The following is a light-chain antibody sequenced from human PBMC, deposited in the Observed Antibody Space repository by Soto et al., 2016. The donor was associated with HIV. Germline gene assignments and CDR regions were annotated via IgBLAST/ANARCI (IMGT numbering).Light chain of an antibody. CDR3: QAWDTSTAV. J-gene: IGLJ1*01. CDR1: NLGDKY. CDR2: QDS. V-gene: IGLV3-1*01. Sequence: SYELTQPPSVSVSPGQTASITCSGDNLGDKYACWYQQKAGQSPILVIYQDSKRPSGIPERFSGSSSGNTATLTISGTQAMDEADYYCQAWDTSTAVFGTGTKITVL.